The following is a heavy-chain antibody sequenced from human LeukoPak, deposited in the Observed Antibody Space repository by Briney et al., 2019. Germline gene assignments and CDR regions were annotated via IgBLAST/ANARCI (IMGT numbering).Heavy chain of an antibody. D-gene: IGHD3-16*01. CDR2: ISYSGST. CDR1: DDSISSSNW. J-gene: IGHJ3*02. V-gene: IGHV4-4*02. Sequence: SGTLSLTCVVSDDSISSSNWWNWVRQPPGKGLEWIGYISYSGSTNYNPSLKSRVTISVDTSKKQFSLKLSSVTAADTAVYYCARFGRFDAFDIWGQGTMVTVSS. CDR3: ARFGRFDAFDI.